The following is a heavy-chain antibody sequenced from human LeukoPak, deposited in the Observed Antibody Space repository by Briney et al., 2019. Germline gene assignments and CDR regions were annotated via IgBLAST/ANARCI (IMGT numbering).Heavy chain of an antibody. J-gene: IGHJ5*02. CDR3: ARGLGMITFGGLIHRGNWFDP. V-gene: IGHV4-39*07. CDR2: IYSSGST. Sequence: GSLRLSCAASGFTFSNYWMSWIRQSPGKGLEWIGSIYSSGSTYYNPSLRSRVTISVDTSKNQFSLKLRSVTAADTAVYYCARGLGMITFGGLIHRGNWFDPWGQGTLVTVSS. D-gene: IGHD3-16*02. CDR1: GFTFSNYW.